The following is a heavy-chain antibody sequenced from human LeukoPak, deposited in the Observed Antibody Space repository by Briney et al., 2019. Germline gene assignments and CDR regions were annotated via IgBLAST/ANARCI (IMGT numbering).Heavy chain of an antibody. CDR3: ARGGSPFY. V-gene: IGHV3-74*01. Sequence: QPGGSLRLSCVASGFTFSSFWMHWVRQAPGKGLVWVSRINSDGSSTTYAASVKGRFTISRDHAKNTLYLQMNSLRAEGTAVYYWARGGSPFYWGQGTLVTVSS. CDR2: INSDGSST. J-gene: IGHJ4*02. CDR1: GFTFSSFW. D-gene: IGHD3-16*01.